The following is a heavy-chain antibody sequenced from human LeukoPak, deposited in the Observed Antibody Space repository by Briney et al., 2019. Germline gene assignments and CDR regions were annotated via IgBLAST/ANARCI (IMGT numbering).Heavy chain of an antibody. CDR2: IYSGDST. V-gene: IGHV3-53*01. J-gene: IGHJ4*02. Sequence: GGSLRLSCAASGFTVSSNYMSWVRQAPGKGLEWVSVIYSGDSTYYADSVKGRFTISRDNSKNTLYLQMNSLRAEDTAVYYCARGQLWLQSYFDYWGQGTLVTVSS. CDR3: ARGQLWLQSYFDY. D-gene: IGHD5-18*01. CDR1: GFTVSSNY.